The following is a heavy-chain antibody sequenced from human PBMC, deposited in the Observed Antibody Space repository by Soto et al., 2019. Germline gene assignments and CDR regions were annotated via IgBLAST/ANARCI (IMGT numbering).Heavy chain of an antibody. J-gene: IGHJ5*02. CDR2: ISSSGSTI. CDR3: ARQQEPNSRSYNWFDP. D-gene: IGHD1-1*01. V-gene: IGHV3-11*01. CDR1: GFTFSDYY. Sequence: GGSLRLSCAASGFTFSDYYMSWIRQAPGKGLEWVSYISSSGSTIYYADSVKGRFTISRDNAKNSLYLQMNSLRAEDTAVYYCARQQEPNSRSYNWFDPWGQGTLVTVSS.